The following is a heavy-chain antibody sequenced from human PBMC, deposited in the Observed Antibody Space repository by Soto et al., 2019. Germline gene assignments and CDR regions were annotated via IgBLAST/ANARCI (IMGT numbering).Heavy chain of an antibody. J-gene: IGHJ4*02. CDR2: INHSGST. CDR1: GGSFSGYY. Sequence: SETLSLTCAVYGGSFSGYYWSWIRQPPGKGLEWIGEINHSGSTNYNPSLKSRVTISVDTSKNQFSLKLSSVTAADTAVYYCARGWYSSGQNTGYYFDYWGQGTLVTVSS. CDR3: ARGWYSSGQNTGYYFDY. D-gene: IGHD6-19*01. V-gene: IGHV4-34*01.